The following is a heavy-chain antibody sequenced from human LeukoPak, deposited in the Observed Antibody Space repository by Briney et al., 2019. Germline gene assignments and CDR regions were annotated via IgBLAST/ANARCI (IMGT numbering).Heavy chain of an antibody. J-gene: IGHJ5*02. CDR1: GYTFTGYY. CDR3: TRAGPHLNWFDP. Sequence: ASVKVSCKASGYTFTGYYMHWVRQAPGQGLEWMGWIDPNSGSTNYAQKFQGRVTMTRDTSISTAYMELSRLRSDDTAVYYCTRAGPHLNWFDPWGQGTLVTVSS. V-gene: IGHV1-2*02. CDR2: IDPNSGST. D-gene: IGHD3-10*01.